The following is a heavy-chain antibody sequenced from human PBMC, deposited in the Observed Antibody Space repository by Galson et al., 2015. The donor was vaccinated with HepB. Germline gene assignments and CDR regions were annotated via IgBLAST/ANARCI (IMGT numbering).Heavy chain of an antibody. V-gene: IGHV3-15*04. CDR3: TPGPRPNFVGRGRYYYYYGMGV. D-gene: IGHD1-26*01. Sequence: SLRLSCAASGFSFSNAWISWVRQSPGKGLEWVGRIESKTDGGTTDYAAPVKGRFTISRDDSKNTLYLQMNSLKTEDTAVYYCTPGPRPNFVGRGRYYYYYGMGVWGQGTTVTVSS. CDR2: IESKTDGGTT. J-gene: IGHJ6*02. CDR1: GFSFSNAW.